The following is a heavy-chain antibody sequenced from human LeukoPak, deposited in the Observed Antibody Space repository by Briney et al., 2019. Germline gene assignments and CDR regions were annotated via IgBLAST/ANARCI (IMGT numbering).Heavy chain of an antibody. CDR2: INPSGGST. J-gene: IGHJ4*02. CDR3: ARGSRTIELGDDY. Sequence: ASVKVSCKASGYTFTSYYIHWVRQAPGQGLEWMGIINPSGGSTGYAQKFQDRVTMSRDTSTSTVYMELSSLRSEGTAVYYCARGSRTIELGDDYWGQGTLVTVSS. CDR1: GYTFTSYY. V-gene: IGHV1-46*01. D-gene: IGHD5-24*01.